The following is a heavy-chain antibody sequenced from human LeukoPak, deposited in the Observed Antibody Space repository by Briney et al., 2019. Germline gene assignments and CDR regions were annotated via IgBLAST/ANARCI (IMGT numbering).Heavy chain of an antibody. CDR3: ARDSYSSGWYGY. D-gene: IGHD6-19*01. CDR1: GGSISSYY. J-gene: IGHJ4*02. Sequence: SETLSLTCTVSGGSISSYYWSWIRQPPGKGLEWIWYIYYSGSTNYNPSLKSRVTISVDTSKNQFSLKLSSVTAADTAVYYCARDSYSSGWYGYWGQGTLVTVSS. CDR2: IYYSGST. V-gene: IGHV4-59*01.